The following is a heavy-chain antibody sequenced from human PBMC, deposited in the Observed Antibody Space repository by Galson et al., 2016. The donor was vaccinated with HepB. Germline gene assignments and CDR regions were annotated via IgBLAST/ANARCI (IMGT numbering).Heavy chain of an antibody. CDR1: GHTLDELS. CDR3: ATRNSYGTDWFDP. D-gene: IGHD4-17*01. CDR2: FDPEDGET. Sequence: SVKVSCKVSGHTLDELSMHWVRQAPGKGLEWMGGFDPEDGETIYAQKFQGRVTMTEDTSTDTAYMALSSLRSEDTAVYYCATRNSYGTDWFDPWGQGNLVTVSS. J-gene: IGHJ5*02. V-gene: IGHV1-24*01.